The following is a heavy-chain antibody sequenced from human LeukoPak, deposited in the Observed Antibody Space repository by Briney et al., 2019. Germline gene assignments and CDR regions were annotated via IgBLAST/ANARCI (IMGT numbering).Heavy chain of an antibody. J-gene: IGHJ2*01. CDR2: INHSGST. CDR3: ARGVARHWYFDL. Sequence: PSETLSLTCAVYGGSFSGYYWSWIRQPPGQGLEWIGEINHSGSTNNNPSLKSRVTISVDTSKNQFSLKLSSVTAADSAVYYCARGVARHWYFDLWGRGTLVTVSS. CDR1: GGSFSGYY. V-gene: IGHV4-34*01. D-gene: IGHD2-15*01.